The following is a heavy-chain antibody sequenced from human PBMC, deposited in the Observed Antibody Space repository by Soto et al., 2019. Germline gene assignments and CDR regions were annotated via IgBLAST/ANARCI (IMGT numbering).Heavy chain of an antibody. CDR3: AKDREREYSGYDPYFDY. J-gene: IGHJ4*02. CDR1: GFTFSSYA. CDR2: ISGSGGST. D-gene: IGHD5-12*01. Sequence: EVQLLESGGGLVQPGGSLRLSCAASGFTFSSYAMSWVRQAPGKGLEWVSAISGSGGSTYYADSVKGRFTISRDNSKNTLYLQMTSLRAEDTAVYYCAKDREREYSGYDPYFDYWGQGTLVTVSS. V-gene: IGHV3-23*01.